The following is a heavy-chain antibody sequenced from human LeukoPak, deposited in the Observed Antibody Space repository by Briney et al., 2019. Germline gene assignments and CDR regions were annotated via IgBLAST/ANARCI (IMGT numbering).Heavy chain of an antibody. CDR3: AKELVAATQYYYYYYGMDV. CDR2: ISYDGSNK. CDR1: GFTFSSYG. J-gene: IGHJ6*04. Sequence: PGGSLRLSCAASGFTFSSYGMHWVRQAPGKGLEWVAVISYDGSNKYYADSVKGRFTISRDNSKNTLYLQMNSLRAEDTAVYYCAKELVAATQYYYYYYGMDVWGKGTTVTVSS. V-gene: IGHV3-30*18. D-gene: IGHD2-15*01.